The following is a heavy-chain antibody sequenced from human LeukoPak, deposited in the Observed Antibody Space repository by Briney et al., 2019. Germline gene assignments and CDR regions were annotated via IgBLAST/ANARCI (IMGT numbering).Heavy chain of an antibody. CDR1: GFTFSSYA. CDR3: AKIGGFYGDYVPSYFDY. Sequence: PGGSLRLSCAASGFTFSSYAMSWVRQAPGKGLEWVSAISGSGGSTYYADSVKGRFTISRDNSKNTLYLQMNSLRAEDTAVYYCAKIGGFYGDYVPSYFDYWGQGTLVTVSS. J-gene: IGHJ4*02. D-gene: IGHD4-17*01. V-gene: IGHV3-23*01. CDR2: ISGSGGST.